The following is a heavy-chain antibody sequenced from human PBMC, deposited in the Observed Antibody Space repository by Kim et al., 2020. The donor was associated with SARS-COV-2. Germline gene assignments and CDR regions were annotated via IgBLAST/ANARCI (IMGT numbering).Heavy chain of an antibody. CDR1: GYTFTSYA. Sequence: ASVKVSCKASGYTFTSYAMHWVRQAPGQRLEWMGWINAGNGNTKYSQKFQGRVTITRDTSASTAYMELSSLRSEDTAVYYCARDGSVEGGTGPRGYSYAFDYWGQGTLVTVSS. V-gene: IGHV1-3*01. CDR2: INAGNGNT. CDR3: ARDGSVEGGTGPRGYSYAFDY. J-gene: IGHJ4*02. D-gene: IGHD5-18*01.